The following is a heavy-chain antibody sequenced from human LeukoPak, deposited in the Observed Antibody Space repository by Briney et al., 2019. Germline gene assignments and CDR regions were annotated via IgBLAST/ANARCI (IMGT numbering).Heavy chain of an antibody. D-gene: IGHD5-18*01. Sequence: GGSLRLSCAASGFTFSTSAMHWVRQAPGRGLEWVAVISFGGTNKYYTDSVKGRFIISRDNSKDTLYVQMNSLRAEDTAVYYCARDPKGGFSYGWGALDIWGQGTMVTVSS. CDR2: ISFGGTNK. CDR3: ARDPKGGFSYGWGALDI. V-gene: IGHV3-30-3*01. J-gene: IGHJ3*02. CDR1: GFTFSTSA.